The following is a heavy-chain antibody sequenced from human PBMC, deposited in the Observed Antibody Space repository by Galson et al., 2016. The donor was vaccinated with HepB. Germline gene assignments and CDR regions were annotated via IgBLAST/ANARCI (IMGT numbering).Heavy chain of an antibody. Sequence: SLRLSCAASGFTFSSYAMHWARQAPGKGLEYVSAISSNGGSTYYADSVKGRFTISRDNSKNTLYLQMSSLRAEDTAVYYCVKHLTPEYSSSSPLWYWGQGTLVTVSS. D-gene: IGHD6-6*01. V-gene: IGHV3-64D*06. CDR1: GFTFSSYA. CDR2: ISSNGGST. CDR3: VKHLTPEYSSSSPLWY. J-gene: IGHJ4*02.